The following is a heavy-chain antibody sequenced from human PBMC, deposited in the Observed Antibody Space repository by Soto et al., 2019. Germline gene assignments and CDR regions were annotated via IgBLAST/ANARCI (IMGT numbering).Heavy chain of an antibody. D-gene: IGHD3-9*01. Sequence: EVQLVEPGGGLVQPGRSLRLSCAASGFTFDDYAMHWVRQAPGKGLEWVSGISWNSGSIGYADSVKGRFTISRDNAKNSLYLQMNSLRAEDTALYYCAKDMDYDILTGYCFDYWGQGTLVTVSS. J-gene: IGHJ4*02. CDR1: GFTFDDYA. CDR3: AKDMDYDILTGYCFDY. V-gene: IGHV3-9*01. CDR2: ISWNSGSI.